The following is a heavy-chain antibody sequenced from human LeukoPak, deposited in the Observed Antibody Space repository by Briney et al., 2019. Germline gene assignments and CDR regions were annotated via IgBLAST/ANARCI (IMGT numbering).Heavy chain of an antibody. CDR3: TTDDRHSDDY. Sequence: GGSLRLSCAASGLTFNNAWMIWVRQAPGKGPEWVGRIKSKTDGETTDYAAPVIGRFTISRDDSKSTLYLQMNSLQTEDTAVYYCTTDDRHSDDYWGQGTLVTVSS. CDR2: IKSKTDGETT. CDR1: GLTFNNAW. J-gene: IGHJ4*02. D-gene: IGHD3-22*01. V-gene: IGHV3-15*07.